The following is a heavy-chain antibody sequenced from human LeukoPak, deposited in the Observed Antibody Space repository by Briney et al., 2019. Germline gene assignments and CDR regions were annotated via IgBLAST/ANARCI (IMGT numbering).Heavy chain of an antibody. CDR3: ARLADCSSSSCRSFYS. CDR1: GYPFTGYY. V-gene: IGHV1-2*02. J-gene: IGHJ4*02. D-gene: IGHD2-2*01. CDR2: INPNSGFT. Sequence: ASVKVSCKASGYPFTGYYLHWVRQAPGQGLGWMGWINPNSGFTNYAQKFQGRVTMTRDTSISTAYMELSRLRSDDTAVYYCARLADCSSSSCRSFYSWGQGTLVTVSS.